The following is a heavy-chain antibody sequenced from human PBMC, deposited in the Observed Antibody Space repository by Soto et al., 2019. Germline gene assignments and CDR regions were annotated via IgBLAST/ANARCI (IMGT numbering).Heavy chain of an antibody. CDR2: ISGYNGNT. Sequence: ASVKVSCKASGYTFNSYGISWVRQAPGQGLEWMGWISGYNGNTTYAQRLQGRVTMTTDTSTSTAYMELRSLRSDDTAVYYCARGACSSTSCRSRNYYYYYMDVWGKGTTVTVSS. CDR1: GYTFNSYG. D-gene: IGHD2-2*01. J-gene: IGHJ6*03. CDR3: ARGACSSTSCRSRNYYYYYMDV. V-gene: IGHV1-18*01.